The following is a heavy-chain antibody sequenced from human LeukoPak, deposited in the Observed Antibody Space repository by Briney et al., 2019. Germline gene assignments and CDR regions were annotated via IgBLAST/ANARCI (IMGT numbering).Heavy chain of an antibody. CDR1: GGSISSSSYY. D-gene: IGHD1-26*01. CDR2: IYYSGST. V-gene: IGHV4-39*01. Sequence: SETLSLTCTVSGGSISSSSYYWGWIRQPPGKGLEWIGSIYYSGSTYYNPSLKSRVTISVDTSKNQFSLKLSSVTAADTAVYYCARSTVYSGSWGQGTLVTVSS. J-gene: IGHJ4*02. CDR3: ARSTVYSGS.